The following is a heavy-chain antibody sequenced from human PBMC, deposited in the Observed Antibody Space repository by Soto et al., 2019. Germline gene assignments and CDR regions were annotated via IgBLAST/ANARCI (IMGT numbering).Heavy chain of an antibody. D-gene: IGHD2-15*01. CDR3: AREGCSGGSCYSGGNWFDP. Sequence: ASVKVSCKASGYTFTSYYMHWVRQAPGQGLEWMGIINPSGGSTSYAQKFQGRVTMTRDTSTSTVYMELSSLRSEDTAVYYCAREGCSGGSCYSGGNWFDPWGQGTLVTVSS. J-gene: IGHJ5*02. CDR2: INPSGGST. V-gene: IGHV1-46*03. CDR1: GYTFTSYY.